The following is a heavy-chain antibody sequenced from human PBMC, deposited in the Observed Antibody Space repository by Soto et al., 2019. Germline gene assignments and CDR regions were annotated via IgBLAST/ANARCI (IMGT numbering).Heavy chain of an antibody. Sequence: SETLSLTCSVSGASISSYYWTWIRQPPGGGLEWIGYMHHTQGTNDNPSLRGRVHMSIDTSMNQFSLRLTSVTAADTAVSYCARVPFVGYFDWLDPWGHGTPVTVSS. CDR2: MHHTQGT. D-gene: IGHD3-9*01. CDR1: GASISSYY. V-gene: IGHV4-59*01. CDR3: ARVPFVGYFDWLDP. J-gene: IGHJ5*02.